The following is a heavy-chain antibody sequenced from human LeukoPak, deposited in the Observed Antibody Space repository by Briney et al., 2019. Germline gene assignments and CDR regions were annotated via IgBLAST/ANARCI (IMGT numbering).Heavy chain of an antibody. CDR3: AGTPWFGELTLDY. CDR2: IVVGSGNT. D-gene: IGHD3-10*01. J-gene: IGHJ4*02. V-gene: IGHV1-58*02. CDR1: GFTFTSST. Sequence: SVKVSCKASGFTFTSSTIQWVRQARGQGLEWIGWIVVGSGNTNYAQKFQERVIITRDMSTTTVYMELSSLRSEDTAVYYSAGTPWFGELTLDYRGQGTLVTVSS.